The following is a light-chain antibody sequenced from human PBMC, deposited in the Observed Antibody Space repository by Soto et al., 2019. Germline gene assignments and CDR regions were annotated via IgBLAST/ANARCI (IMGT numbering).Light chain of an antibody. J-gene: IGKJ4*01. Sequence: DIQMTQSPSTLSASVGDRVTITCRASQSISNWLAWYQQKPGKAPKLLIHEASRLETGVPSRFSGSESGTEFTLTISGLHAEDSATYYCQQYTNFPLTFGGGTKVDIK. CDR1: QSISNW. CDR2: EAS. CDR3: QQYTNFPLT. V-gene: IGKV1-5*01.